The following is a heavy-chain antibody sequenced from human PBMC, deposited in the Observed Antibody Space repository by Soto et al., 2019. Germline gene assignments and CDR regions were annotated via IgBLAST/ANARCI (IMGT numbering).Heavy chain of an antibody. CDR1: VFSFVVYY. CDR2: INHSGST. Sequence: SETXSLTCSFYVFSFVVYYLGWVRHPPGKGRGWIGEINHSGSTNYNPSLKSRVTISVDKSKNEFSPKMSSVKAADKAVYYCARNRLHSSGGRCYVGDWLDTRGQGTLVTVSS. D-gene: IGHD2-15*01. CDR3: ARNRLHSSGGRCYVGDWLDT. J-gene: IGHJ5*02. V-gene: IGHV4-34*01.